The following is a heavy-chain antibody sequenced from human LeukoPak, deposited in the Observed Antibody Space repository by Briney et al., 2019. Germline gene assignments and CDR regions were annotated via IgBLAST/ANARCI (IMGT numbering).Heavy chain of an antibody. D-gene: IGHD3-22*01. CDR1: GGSISNYY. CDR2: IYYSGST. V-gene: IGHV4-59*01. CDR3: AKPIHYYDNSGYSD. J-gene: IGHJ4*02. Sequence: SETLSLTCTVSGGSISNYYWSWIRQPPGKGLEWIGYIYYSGSTNYNPSLKSRVTISVDTSKNQFSLKLSSVTAADTAVYYCAKPIHYYDNSGYSDWGQGTLVTVSS.